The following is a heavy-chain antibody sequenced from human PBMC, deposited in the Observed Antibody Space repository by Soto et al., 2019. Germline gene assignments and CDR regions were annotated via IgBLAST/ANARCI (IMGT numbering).Heavy chain of an antibody. V-gene: IGHV3-23*01. Sequence: GGSLRLSCAASGFTFSSYAMSWVRQAPGKGLEWVSAISGSGGSTYYADSVKGRFTISRDSSKNTLYLQMNSLRAEDTAVYYCAKDSSSWFVNWFDPWGQGTLVTVSS. CDR2: ISGSGGST. J-gene: IGHJ5*02. D-gene: IGHD6-13*01. CDR1: GFTFSSYA. CDR3: AKDSSSWFVNWFDP.